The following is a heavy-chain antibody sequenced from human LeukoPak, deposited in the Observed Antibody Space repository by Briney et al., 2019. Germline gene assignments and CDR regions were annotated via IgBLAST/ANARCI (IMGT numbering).Heavy chain of an antibody. V-gene: IGHV3-64D*09. J-gene: IGHJ4*02. CDR2: ITSDGGTT. CDR1: GFAFSNYA. Sequence: GGSLRLSCSASGFAFSNYAMHWVRQAPGKGLEYVSAITSDGGTTYYADSVKGRFTISRDNSKNTLYLQMSSLRAEDTALYYCLKDNYGVGDYWGQGTLVTVSS. CDR3: LKDNYGVGDY. D-gene: IGHD4-17*01.